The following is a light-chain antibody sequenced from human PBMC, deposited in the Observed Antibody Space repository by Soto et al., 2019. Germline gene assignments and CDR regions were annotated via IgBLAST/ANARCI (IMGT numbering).Light chain of an antibody. CDR2: GAS. CDR1: QSVSSYY. Sequence: EIVLTQSPGTLSLSPGERATLSCRASQSVSSYYLAWYQQKPGQAPRLLIYGASRRATDIPDRFSGSGSGTDFTLTISRLEPEDFATYYCQHYHNYMYTFGQGTNLEI. V-gene: IGKV3-20*01. J-gene: IGKJ2*01. CDR3: QHYHNYMYT.